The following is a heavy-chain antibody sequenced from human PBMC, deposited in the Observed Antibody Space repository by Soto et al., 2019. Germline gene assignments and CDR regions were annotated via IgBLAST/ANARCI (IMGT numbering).Heavy chain of an antibody. CDR2: ISGSGGST. Sequence: HPGGSLRLSCAASGFTFSSYAMSWVRQAPGKGLEWVSAISGSGGSTYYADSVKGRFTISRDNSKNTLYLQMNSLRAEDTAVYYCGGDGYSSSWYYYYMDVWGKGTTVTVSS. CDR3: GGDGYSSSWYYYYMDV. CDR1: GFTFSSYA. D-gene: IGHD6-13*01. V-gene: IGHV3-23*01. J-gene: IGHJ6*03.